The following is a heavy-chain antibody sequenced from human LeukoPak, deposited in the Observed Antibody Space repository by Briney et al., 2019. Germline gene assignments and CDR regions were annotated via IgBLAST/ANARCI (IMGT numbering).Heavy chain of an antibody. CDR1: GGSISSYY. CDR2: IYYSGST. Sequence: SETLSLTCTVSGGSISSYYWSWIRQPPGKGLEWIGYIYYSGSTNYNPSLKSRVTISVDTSKNQFSLKLSSVTAADTAVYYCASGEYSSSRYYYYYYGMDVWGQGTTVTVSS. D-gene: IGHD6-6*01. CDR3: ASGEYSSSRYYYYYYGMDV. V-gene: IGHV4-59*01. J-gene: IGHJ6*02.